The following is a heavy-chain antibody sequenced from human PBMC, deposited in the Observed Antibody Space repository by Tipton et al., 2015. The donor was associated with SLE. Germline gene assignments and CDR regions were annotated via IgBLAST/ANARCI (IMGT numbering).Heavy chain of an antibody. Sequence: TLSLTCAVYRGSFSGYYWSWIRRPPGKGLEWIGETTHDGKTNYNPSLKSRVTISADTSKNQFSLKLTSVTVADTAVYYCTRGGRGDGANPFDPWGQGTLVTVSS. V-gene: IGHV4-34*01. CDR1: RGSFSGYY. CDR2: TTHDGKT. CDR3: TRGGRGDGANPFDP. D-gene: IGHD4/OR15-4a*01. J-gene: IGHJ5*02.